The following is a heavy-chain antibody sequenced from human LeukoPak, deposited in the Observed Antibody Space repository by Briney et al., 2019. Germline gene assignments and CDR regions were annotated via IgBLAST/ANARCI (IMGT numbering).Heavy chain of an antibody. CDR3: ARYCSSTSCSLYYYYGMDV. CDR1: GSTFSSYS. D-gene: IGHD2-2*01. Sequence: GGSLRLSCAASGSTFSSYSMNWVRQAPGKGLEWVSSISSSSSYIYYADSVKGRFTISRDNAKNSLYLQMNSLRAEDTAVYYCARYCSSTSCSLYYYYGMDVWGQGTTVTVSS. CDR2: ISSSSSYI. J-gene: IGHJ6*02. V-gene: IGHV3-21*01.